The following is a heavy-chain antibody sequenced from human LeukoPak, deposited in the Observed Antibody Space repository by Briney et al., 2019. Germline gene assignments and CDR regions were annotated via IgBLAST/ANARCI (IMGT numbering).Heavy chain of an antibody. CDR1: GFTISSYG. Sequence: AGRSLRLSCAASGFTISSYGMLWVRQAPGKGLEWVAVISYDGSNKYYADSVKGRFTISRDNSKNTLYLQMNSLRAEDKAVYYCAKDLSVRYFDWLLWNYFDYWGQGTLVTVSS. CDR3: AKDLSVRYFDWLLWNYFDY. D-gene: IGHD3-9*01. J-gene: IGHJ4*02. CDR2: ISYDGSNK. V-gene: IGHV3-30*18.